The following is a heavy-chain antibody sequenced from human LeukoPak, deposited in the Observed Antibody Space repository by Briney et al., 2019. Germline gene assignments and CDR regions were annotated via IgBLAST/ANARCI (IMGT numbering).Heavy chain of an antibody. J-gene: IGHJ3*02. CDR2: IYYSGST. V-gene: IGHV4-59*01. D-gene: IGHD7-27*01. CDR1: GGSISSYY. Sequence: SETLSLTCTVSGGSISSYYWSWIRQPPGKGLEWIGYIYYSGSTNYNPSLKSRVTISVDTSKNQFSLKLSSVTAADTAVYYCARHHWGLRAFDIWGQGTMVTVSS. CDR3: ARHHWGLRAFDI.